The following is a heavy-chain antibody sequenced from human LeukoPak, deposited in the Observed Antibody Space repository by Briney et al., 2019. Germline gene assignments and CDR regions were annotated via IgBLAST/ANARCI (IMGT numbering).Heavy chain of an antibody. CDR3: ARQTLAGYFDY. CDR1: GGSISSYY. J-gene: IGHJ4*02. CDR2: IHYSGSA. V-gene: IGHV4-59*01. Sequence: SETLSLTCTVSGGSISSYYWSWIRQPPGKGLEWIGLIHYSGSANYNPSLKSRVTISVDTSKNQFSLKLSSVTAADTALYYCARQTLAGYFDYWGQGTLVTVSS. D-gene: IGHD6-19*01.